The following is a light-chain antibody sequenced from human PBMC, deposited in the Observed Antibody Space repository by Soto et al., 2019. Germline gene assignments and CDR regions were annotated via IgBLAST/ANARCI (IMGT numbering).Light chain of an antibody. V-gene: IGKV1-39*01. CDR3: QQSHTNPLT. CDR1: QSISNH. Sequence: DIQMTQSPSSLSASVEDRVIITCRASQSISNHLNWYQQKPGKAPKLLIFAASSLQSGVPSRFSGSRSGPDFTLTISSLQPEDFATYYCQQSHTNPLTFGGGTKVDIK. CDR2: AAS. J-gene: IGKJ4*01.